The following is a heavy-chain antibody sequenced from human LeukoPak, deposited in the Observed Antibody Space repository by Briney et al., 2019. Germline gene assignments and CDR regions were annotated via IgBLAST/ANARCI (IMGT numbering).Heavy chain of an antibody. Sequence: ASVKVSCKASGYTFTGYYMHWVRQAPGQGLEWMGWINPNSGGTNYAQKFQGRVTMTRDTSISTAYMELSRLRSDDTAVYYCARDRFVGASRGRVPPCWFDPWGQGTLVTVSS. V-gene: IGHV1-2*02. J-gene: IGHJ5*02. CDR1: GYTFTGYY. CDR2: INPNSGGT. CDR3: ARDRFVGASRGRVPPCWFDP. D-gene: IGHD1-26*01.